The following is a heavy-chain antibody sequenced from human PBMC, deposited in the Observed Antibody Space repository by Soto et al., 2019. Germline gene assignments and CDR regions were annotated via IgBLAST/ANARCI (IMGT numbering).Heavy chain of an antibody. D-gene: IGHD6-13*01. Sequence: LRLSGAASGFTFSDYYMSWIRQAPGKGLEWVSYISGRTGYTGYADSVKGRFTISRDNAKNSLYLQMNSLRAEDTALYYCARGGGAAGDFGYWGQGTLVTVSS. J-gene: IGHJ4*02. CDR2: ISGRTGYT. V-gene: IGHV3-11*06. CDR3: ARGGGAAGDFGY. CDR1: GFTFSDYY.